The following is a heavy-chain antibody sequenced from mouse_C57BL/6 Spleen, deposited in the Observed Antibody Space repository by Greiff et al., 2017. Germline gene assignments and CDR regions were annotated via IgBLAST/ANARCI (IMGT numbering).Heavy chain of an antibody. J-gene: IGHJ1*03. CDR3: AREVYDYDEGWYFDV. V-gene: IGHV5-17*01. D-gene: IGHD2-4*01. Sequence: EVQLVESGGGLVKPGGSLKLSCAASGFTFSDYGMHWVRQAPGQGLEWVGYISRGSSPIYYADTVKGRFTITRDNANSTVFLQMSSLRSEDSAMYYCAREVYDYDEGWYFDVWGTGATVTAAS. CDR1: GFTFSDYG. CDR2: ISRGSSPI.